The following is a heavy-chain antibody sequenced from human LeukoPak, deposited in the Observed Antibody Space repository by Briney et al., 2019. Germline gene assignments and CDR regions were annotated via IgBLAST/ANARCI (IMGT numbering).Heavy chain of an antibody. CDR2: INPNSGGT. CDR1: GYTFTGYY. Sequence: GASVKVSCKASGYTFTGYYMHWVRQAPGQGLEWRGWINPNSGGTNYAQKFQGRVTMTRDTSISTAYMELSRLRSDDTAVYYCARWGSGYLTYYFDYWGQGTLVTVSS. CDR3: ARWGSGYLTYYFDY. D-gene: IGHD3-22*01. V-gene: IGHV1-2*02. J-gene: IGHJ4*02.